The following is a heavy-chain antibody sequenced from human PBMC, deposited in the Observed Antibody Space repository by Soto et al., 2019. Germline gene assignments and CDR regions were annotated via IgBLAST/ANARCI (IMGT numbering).Heavy chain of an antibody. D-gene: IGHD2-2*01. CDR3: AGADFVVVPGGGYYYGLGL. CDR2: NYYSGST. Sequence: QVQLQESGPGLVKPSQTLSLTCTVSGGSISSGGYYWSWIRQHPGKGLEWIGYNYYSGSTYYNPSLKSRVNISGDTAKNQFSLEVSAVTAADTAVYYCAGADFVVVPGGGYYYGLGLWGQGTTVTVSS. J-gene: IGHJ6*02. V-gene: IGHV4-31*03. CDR1: GGSISSGGYY.